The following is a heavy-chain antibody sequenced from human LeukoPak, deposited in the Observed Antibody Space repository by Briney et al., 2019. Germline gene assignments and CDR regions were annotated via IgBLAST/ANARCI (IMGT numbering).Heavy chain of an antibody. V-gene: IGHV4-34*01. Sequence: PSETLSLTCAVYGGSFSNVYWTWIRQPPGKGLEWIGEIDHSGSTDYNPPLKSRIIISVDTSKNQFSLKLSSVTAADTAIYYCARRYSSCWPAFDSWGQGTLVTVSS. CDR3: ARRYSSCWPAFDS. CDR2: IDHSGST. J-gene: IGHJ4*02. CDR1: GGSFSNVY. D-gene: IGHD3-22*01.